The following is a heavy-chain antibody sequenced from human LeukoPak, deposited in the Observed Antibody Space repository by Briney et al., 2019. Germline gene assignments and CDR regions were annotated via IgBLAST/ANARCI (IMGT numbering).Heavy chain of an antibody. D-gene: IGHD6-13*01. Sequence: PGGSLRLSCAASGFTVSSNYMSWVRQAPGKGLEWVSVIYSGGSTYYADSVKGRFTISRDNSKNMLYLQMNSLRAEDTAVYYCTRVAYSRHVHYYFDYWGQGTLVTVSS. CDR3: TRVAYSRHVHYYFDY. CDR2: IYSGGST. CDR1: GFTVSSNY. V-gene: IGHV3-66*01. J-gene: IGHJ4*02.